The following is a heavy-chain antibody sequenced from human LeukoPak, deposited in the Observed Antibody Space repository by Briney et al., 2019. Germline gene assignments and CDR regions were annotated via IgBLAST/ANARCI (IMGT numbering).Heavy chain of an antibody. CDR1: GFSFSSYG. CDR3: ASEDGHNPNLGFDY. Sequence: GGSLRLSCAASGFSFSSYGMHWVRQAPGKGLERVAVISYDGRNKYYADSVKGRFTISRDTSKNTLYLQMNSLRAEDTAVYYCASEDGHNPNLGFDYWGQGTLVTVSS. J-gene: IGHJ4*02. V-gene: IGHV3-30*03. CDR2: ISYDGRNK. D-gene: IGHD5-24*01.